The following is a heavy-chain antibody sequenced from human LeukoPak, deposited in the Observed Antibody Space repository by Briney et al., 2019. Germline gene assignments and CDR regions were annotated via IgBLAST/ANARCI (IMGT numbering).Heavy chain of an antibody. CDR2: IYHSGST. CDR3: AREESGPFDY. Sequence: SETLSLTCTVSGGSISSYYWSWIRQPPGRGLEWIGYIYHSGSTYYNPSLKSRVTISVDRSKNQFSLKLSSVTAADTAVYYCAREESGPFDYWGQGTLVTVSS. J-gene: IGHJ4*02. CDR1: GGSISSYY. V-gene: IGHV4-59*12.